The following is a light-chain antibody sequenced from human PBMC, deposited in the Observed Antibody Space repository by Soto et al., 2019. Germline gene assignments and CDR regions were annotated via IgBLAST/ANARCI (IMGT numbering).Light chain of an antibody. V-gene: IGKV3-11*01. CDR3: QQRSSWPIT. CDR2: DAS. CDR1: QSVTSY. J-gene: IGKJ5*01. Sequence: ILLTQTPATLSLSPGERATLSCRASQSVTSYLAWYQQRPGQAPRLLINDASRRATGIPDRFSGSGSGADFTLTISSLEPEDFAVYYCQQRSSWPITFGQGTRLQI.